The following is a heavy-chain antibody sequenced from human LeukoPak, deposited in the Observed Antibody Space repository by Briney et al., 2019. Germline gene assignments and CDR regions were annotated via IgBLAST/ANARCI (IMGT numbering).Heavy chain of an antibody. V-gene: IGHV3-30*04. CDR2: ISYDGNKK. CDR1: GFTFSNYA. J-gene: IGHJ4*02. D-gene: IGHD1-7*01. Sequence: GGSLRLSCAASGFTFSNYAMNWVRQAPGKGLEWVAVISYDGNKKYYADSVKGRFTISRDNSKNTLYLQMNSLRAEDTAVYYCARWKSLKGTFDYWGQGTLVTV. CDR3: ARWKSLKGTFDY.